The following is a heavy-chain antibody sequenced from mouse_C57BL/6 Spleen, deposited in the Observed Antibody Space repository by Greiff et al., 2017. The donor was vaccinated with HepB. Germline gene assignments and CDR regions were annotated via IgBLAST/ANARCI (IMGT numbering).Heavy chain of an antibody. J-gene: IGHJ4*01. D-gene: IGHD2-4*01. CDR1: GYTFTDYE. V-gene: IGHV1-15*01. CDR3: TRSGDYDEMDY. CDR2: IDPETGGT. Sequence: VQLQHSGAELVRPGASVTLSCKASGYTFTDYEMHWVKQTPVHGLEWIGAIDPETGGTAYNQKFKGKAILTADKSSSTAYMELRSLTSEDSAVYYCTRSGDYDEMDYWGQGTSVTVSS.